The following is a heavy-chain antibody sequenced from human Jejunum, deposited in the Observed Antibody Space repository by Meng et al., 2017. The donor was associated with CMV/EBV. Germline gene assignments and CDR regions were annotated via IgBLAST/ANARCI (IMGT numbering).Heavy chain of an antibody. Sequence: GFTFNSEWMDWVRQAPGKGLVWVSRINRDGTSTTYADSVKGRFTFSRDNAKSTLYLQLNSLRAEDTAVYYCARGGASDYYYYGLDVWGQGTTVTVSS. CDR3: ARGGASDYYYYGLDV. J-gene: IGHJ6*02. D-gene: IGHD1-26*01. CDR2: INRDGTST. V-gene: IGHV3-74*01. CDR1: GFTFNSEW.